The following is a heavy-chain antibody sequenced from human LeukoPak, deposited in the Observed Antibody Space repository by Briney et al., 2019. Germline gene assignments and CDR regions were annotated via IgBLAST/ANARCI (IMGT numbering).Heavy chain of an antibody. CDR3: AREMDAFDI. V-gene: IGHV3-7*01. Sequence: GGSLRLSCAASGFTFSNYAMSWVRQAPGKGLEWVANIKQDGSEKYYVDSVKGRFTISRDNAKNSLYLQMNSLRAEDTAVYYCAREMDAFDIWGQGTMVTVSS. J-gene: IGHJ3*02. CDR2: IKQDGSEK. CDR1: GFTFSNYA.